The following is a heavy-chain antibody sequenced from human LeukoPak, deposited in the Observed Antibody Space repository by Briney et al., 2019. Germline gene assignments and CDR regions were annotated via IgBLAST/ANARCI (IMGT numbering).Heavy chain of an antibody. CDR2: ISAYNGNI. V-gene: IGHV1-18*01. CDR1: GYTFTSYG. D-gene: IGHD3-22*01. CDR3: ARGGGAWYYDSSGLDY. Sequence: GASVKVSCKASGYTFTSYGISWVRRAPGQGLEWMGWISAYNGNINYAQKLQGRVTMTTDTSTSTAYMELRSLRSDDTAVYYCARGGGAWYYDSSGLDYWGQGTLVTVSS. J-gene: IGHJ4*02.